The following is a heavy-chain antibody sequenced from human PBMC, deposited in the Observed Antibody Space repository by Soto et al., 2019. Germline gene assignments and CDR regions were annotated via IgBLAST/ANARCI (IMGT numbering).Heavy chain of an antibody. CDR3: AKDRGIAEAGFDS. Sequence: EVQLLESGGGLVQPGGSLRLSCAASGFTFSSYAMSWVRQAPGKGLEWVSAISGCGGSTYYADSVKGRFTISRDNSKNRLYLQMNSLTAEATAVDYCAKDRGIAEAGFDSWGQGTLVTVSS. CDR1: GFTFSSYA. D-gene: IGHD6-13*01. CDR2: ISGCGGST. J-gene: IGHJ4*02. V-gene: IGHV3-23*01.